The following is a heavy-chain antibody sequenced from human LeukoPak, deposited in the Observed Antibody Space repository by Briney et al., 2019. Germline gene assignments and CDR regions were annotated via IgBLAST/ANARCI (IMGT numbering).Heavy chain of an antibody. Sequence: GGTLRLSCAASGFTFSSYGMSWVRQAPGKGLEWVSSINGRGGSTYYADSVKGRFTVSRDNSENTLFLQMNSLRAEDTAVYYCAKDETISGVNYFYYWGQGTLVTVSS. V-gene: IGHV3-23*01. J-gene: IGHJ4*02. D-gene: IGHD3-3*01. CDR1: GFTFSSYG. CDR3: AKDETISGVNYFYY. CDR2: INGRGGST.